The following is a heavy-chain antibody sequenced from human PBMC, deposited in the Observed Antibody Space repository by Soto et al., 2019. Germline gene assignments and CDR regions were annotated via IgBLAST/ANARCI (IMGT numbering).Heavy chain of an antibody. D-gene: IGHD4-17*01. Sequence: EVQLVESGGGLVQPGGSLRLSCAASGFTFSSYSMNWVRQAPGKGLEWVSYISSSSSTIYYADSVKGRFTISRDNAKNSLYLPMHSLGDEDTAVYYCASEYDYGDLNYYYYGMDVWGQGTTVTVSS. CDR2: ISSSSSTI. CDR3: ASEYDYGDLNYYYYGMDV. CDR1: GFTFSSYS. J-gene: IGHJ6*02. V-gene: IGHV3-48*02.